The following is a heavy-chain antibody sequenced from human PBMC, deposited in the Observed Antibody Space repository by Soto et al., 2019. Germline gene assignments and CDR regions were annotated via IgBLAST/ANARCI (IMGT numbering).Heavy chain of an antibody. Sequence: QVQLVESGGGVVQPGRSLRLSCAASGFTFSSYGMHWVRQAPGKGLEWVAVIWYDGSNKYYADSVKGRFTISRDNSKNTLYLQMNSLRAEDTAVYYCARDRVWFGELSGHDYYYCIDVWGQGTTVTGSS. CDR2: IWYDGSNK. CDR1: GFTFSSYG. J-gene: IGHJ6*02. V-gene: IGHV3-33*01. D-gene: IGHD3-10*01. CDR3: ARDRVWFGELSGHDYYYCIDV.